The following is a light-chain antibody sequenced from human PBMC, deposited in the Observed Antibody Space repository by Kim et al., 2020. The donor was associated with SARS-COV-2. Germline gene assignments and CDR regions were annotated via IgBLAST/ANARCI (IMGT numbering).Light chain of an antibody. Sequence: QSITFSCTGTSSDVGVYNYVSWYQQHPGKAPKLMIYDVSKRPSGVSYRFSGSKSGNTASLTISGLQTEDEADYYCSSYTSSTTSYVFGTGTKVTVL. CDR3: SSYTSSTTSYV. CDR1: SSDVGVYNY. V-gene: IGLV2-14*04. CDR2: DVS. J-gene: IGLJ1*01.